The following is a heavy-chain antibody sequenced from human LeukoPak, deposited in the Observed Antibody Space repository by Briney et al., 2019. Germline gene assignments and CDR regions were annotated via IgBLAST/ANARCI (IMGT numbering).Heavy chain of an antibody. V-gene: IGHV3-23*01. Sequence: GGSLRLSCAASGFTFSSYAMSWVRQAPGKGLEWVSAISGSGGSTYYADSVKGRFTISRDNAKNSLYLQMNSLRAEDMALYYCAKWGGYDSSGYFDYWGQGTLVTVSS. CDR3: AKWGGYDSSGYFDY. CDR1: GFTFSSYA. J-gene: IGHJ4*02. D-gene: IGHD3-22*01. CDR2: ISGSGGST.